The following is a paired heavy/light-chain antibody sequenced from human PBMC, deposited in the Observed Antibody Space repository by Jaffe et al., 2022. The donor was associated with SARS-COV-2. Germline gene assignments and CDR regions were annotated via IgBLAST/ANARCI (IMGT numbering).Light chain of an antibody. CDR2: DNN. V-gene: IGLV1-51*01. CDR3: GAWDSSLSVGL. CDR1: GSNIGNNY. Sequence: QSVLTQPPSVSAAPGQKVTISCSGSGSNIGNNYVSWYQQFPGTAPKLLIYDNNKRPSGIPDRFSGSKSGTSASLGITGLQTGDEADYYCGAWDSSLSVGLFGGGTKLTVL. J-gene: IGLJ3*02.
Heavy chain of an antibody. Sequence: EVQLLESGGGLVQPGGSLRLSCAASRFSFDYYAMSWVRQAPGKGLEWVSGISTGGGSTYYADSVKGRFTISRDNSKNTLYLQMNTLRAEDTAVYYCAKDGYYDSTAYYYYYYGMDVWGQGTTVTVSS. V-gene: IGHV3-23*01. D-gene: IGHD3-22*01. J-gene: IGHJ6*02. CDR1: RFSFDYYA. CDR3: AKDGYYDSTAYYYYYYGMDV. CDR2: ISTGGGST.